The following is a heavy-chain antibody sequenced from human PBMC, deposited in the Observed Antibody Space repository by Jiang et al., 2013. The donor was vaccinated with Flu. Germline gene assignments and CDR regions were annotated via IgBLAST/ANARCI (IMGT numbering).Heavy chain of an antibody. J-gene: IGHJ4*02. CDR1: FTPFTSYG. CDR3: AATMVRGVSGLGY. V-gene: IGHV1-18*01. Sequence: KVSCKAFWFTPFTSYGISWVRQAPGQGLEWMGWISAYNGNTNYAQKLQGRVTMTTDTSTSTAYMELRSLRSDDTAVYYCAATMVRGVSGLGYWGQGTLVTVSS. D-gene: IGHD3-10*01. CDR2: ISAYNGNT.